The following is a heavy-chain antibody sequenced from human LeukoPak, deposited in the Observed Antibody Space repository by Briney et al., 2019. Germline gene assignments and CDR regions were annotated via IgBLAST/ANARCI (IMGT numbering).Heavy chain of an antibody. Sequence: SETLSLTCAVSGYSMTSAYYWGWIRQPPGKGLEWIGNIYHSGSTYYNPSLKSRVTISVDTSKNQFSLKLISVTAADTAVYYCASFSYCGGDCPAYWGQGTLVTVSS. CDR1: GYSMTSAYY. J-gene: IGHJ4*02. D-gene: IGHD2-21*01. CDR3: ASFSYCGGDCPAY. V-gene: IGHV4-38-2*01. CDR2: IYHSGST.